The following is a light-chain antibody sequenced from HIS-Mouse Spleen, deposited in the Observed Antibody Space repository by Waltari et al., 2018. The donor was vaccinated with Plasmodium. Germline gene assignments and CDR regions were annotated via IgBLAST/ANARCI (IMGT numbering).Light chain of an antibody. CDR3: YSTDSSCNHRV. Sequence: SYELTQPPSVSVSPGQTARITCSGDALPKKYAYWYQQKSGQAPVLVIYEDSKRPSGIPERFYGSRSGKMATLTISGAQVEDEADYYCYSTDSSCNHRVFGGGTKLTVL. CDR1: ALPKKY. J-gene: IGLJ3*02. V-gene: IGLV3-10*01. CDR2: EDS.